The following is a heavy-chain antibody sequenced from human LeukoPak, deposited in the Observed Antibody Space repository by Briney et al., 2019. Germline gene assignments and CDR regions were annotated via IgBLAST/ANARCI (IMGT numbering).Heavy chain of an antibody. CDR3: ARRFRMVRGGGFGY. Sequence: SETLSLTCTVSGGSISSSSYYWGWIRQPPGKGLEWIGSIYYSGSTYYNPSLKSRVTISVDTSKNQFSLKLSSVTAADTAVYYCARRFRMVRGGGFGYWGQGTLVTVSS. CDR1: GGSISSSSYY. V-gene: IGHV4-39*07. J-gene: IGHJ4*02. CDR2: IYYSGST. D-gene: IGHD3-10*01.